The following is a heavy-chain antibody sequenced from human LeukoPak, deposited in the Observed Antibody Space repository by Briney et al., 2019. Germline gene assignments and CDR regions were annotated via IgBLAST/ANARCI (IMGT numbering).Heavy chain of an antibody. J-gene: IGHJ3*01. D-gene: IGHD5-24*01. CDR1: GFTFSSYS. CDR3: AKDIQLST. Sequence: AGGSLRLSCAASGFTFSSYSMNWVRQAPGKGLEWVSYISPTSTSIYYADSVKGRFTFSRDNAKNSLYLQMNSLRVEDTAMYFCAKDIQLSTWGLGTMVTVSS. V-gene: IGHV3-48*01. CDR2: ISPTSTSI.